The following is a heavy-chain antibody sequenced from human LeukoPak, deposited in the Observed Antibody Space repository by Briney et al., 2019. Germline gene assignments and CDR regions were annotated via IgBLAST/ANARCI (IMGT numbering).Heavy chain of an antibody. CDR3: ARASGWYVDNWFDP. Sequence: ASVKVSCKASGYTFTCYGISWVRQAPGQGLEWMGWISAYNGNTNYAQKLQGRVTMTTDTSTSTAYMELRSLRSDDTAVYYCARASGWYVDNWFDPWGQGTLVTVSS. D-gene: IGHD6-19*01. CDR1: GYTFTCYG. V-gene: IGHV1-18*01. J-gene: IGHJ5*02. CDR2: ISAYNGNT.